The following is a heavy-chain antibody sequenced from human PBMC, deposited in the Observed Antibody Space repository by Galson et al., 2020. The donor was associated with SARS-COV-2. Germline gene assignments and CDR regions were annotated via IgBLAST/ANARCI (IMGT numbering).Heavy chain of an antibody. V-gene: IGHV4-34*01. CDR3: ARGPGGVAAGRRDFDY. Sequence: SQASETLSLTCAVYGGSFSGYYWSWIRQPPGKGLEWIGEINHSGSTNYNPSLKSRVTISVDTSKNQFSLKLSSVTAADTAVYYCARGPGGVAAGRRDFDYWGQGTLVTVSS. CDR2: INHSGST. CDR1: GGSFSGYY. J-gene: IGHJ4*02. D-gene: IGHD6-13*01.